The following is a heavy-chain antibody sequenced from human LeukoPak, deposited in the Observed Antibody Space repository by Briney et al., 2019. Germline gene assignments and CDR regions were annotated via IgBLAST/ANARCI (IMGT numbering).Heavy chain of an antibody. CDR1: GCSISGHY. CDR2: IYYSGST. Sequence: SETLSLTCTVSGCSISGHYWNWIRQPPGKGLEWIGYIYYSGSTNYNPSLKSRGTISLDTSKNQLPLKLTSATAADTAVYYCARQTGYGLVSFDFWGAGTLVTVSS. D-gene: IGHD3-10*01. V-gene: IGHV4-59*08. J-gene: IGHJ4*02. CDR3: ARQTGYGLVSFDF.